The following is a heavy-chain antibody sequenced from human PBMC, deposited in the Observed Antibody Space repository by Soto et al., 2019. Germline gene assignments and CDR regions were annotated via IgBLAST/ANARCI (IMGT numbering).Heavy chain of an antibody. CDR2: ISGSGGST. Sequence: GGSLRLSCAASGFTFISYAMSWVRQAPGKGLEWVSAISGSGGSTYYADSVKGRFTISRDNSKNTLYLQMNSLRAEDTAVYYCARYGSYYGSGSTDFWSPGPLVTLSS. J-gene: IGHJ4*02. V-gene: IGHV3-23*01. D-gene: IGHD3-10*01. CDR1: GFTFISYA. CDR3: ARYGSYYGSGSTDF.